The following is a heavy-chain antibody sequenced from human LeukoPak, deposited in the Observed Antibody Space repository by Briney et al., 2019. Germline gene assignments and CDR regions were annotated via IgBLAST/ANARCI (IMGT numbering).Heavy chain of an antibody. D-gene: IGHD6-19*01. Sequence: GGSLRLSCAASRFTFSSYWMSWVRQAPGKGLEWVANIKQDGSEKYYVDSVKGRFTISRDNAKNSLFLQMNSLRAEDTAVYYCARDSEQWLGDAFDIWGQGTMVTVS. CDR1: RFTFSSYW. CDR3: ARDSEQWLGDAFDI. V-gene: IGHV3-7*03. J-gene: IGHJ3*02. CDR2: IKQDGSEK.